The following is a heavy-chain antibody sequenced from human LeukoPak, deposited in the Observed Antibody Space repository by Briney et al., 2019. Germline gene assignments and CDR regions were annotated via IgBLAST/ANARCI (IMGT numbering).Heavy chain of an antibody. CDR2: ISSGGNTI. D-gene: IGHD5-18*01. Sequence: HPGGSLRLSCAASGFTFSSYEMNWVRQAPGKGLEWVSYISSGGNTIYYADSVKGRFTISRDNAKNSLYLQMNSLRAEDTAVYYCAREGTGMVSFDYWGRGTLVTVSS. V-gene: IGHV3-48*03. J-gene: IGHJ4*02. CDR3: AREGTGMVSFDY. CDR1: GFTFSSYE.